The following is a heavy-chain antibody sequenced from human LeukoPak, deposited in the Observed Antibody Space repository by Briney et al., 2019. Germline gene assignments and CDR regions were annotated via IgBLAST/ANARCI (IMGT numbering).Heavy chain of an antibody. V-gene: IGHV4-39*07. CDR1: GGSLSSSTYY. CDR2: IFYSGST. Sequence: TSETLSLTCTVSGGSLSSSTYYWGWIRQPPGKSLEWIGNIFYSGSTSYNPSLKSRVTISVDTSKNQFSLKLSSVTAADTAVYYCARVSQGGWFGGLGVFDIWGQGTMVTVSS. D-gene: IGHD3-10*01. J-gene: IGHJ3*02. CDR3: ARVSQGGWFGGLGVFDI.